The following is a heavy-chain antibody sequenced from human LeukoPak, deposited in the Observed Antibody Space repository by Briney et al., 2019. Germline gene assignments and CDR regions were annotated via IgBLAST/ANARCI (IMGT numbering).Heavy chain of an antibody. V-gene: IGHV3-7*01. CDR3: ANLWEMGY. CDR2: VKPDGSEK. CDR1: GFSFSDYW. J-gene: IGHJ4*02. Sequence: GGSLRLSCAASGFSFSDYWMSWVRQAPGKGMEWVANVKPDGSEKYYVDSVKGRFTISRDNARNSLYLQMDSLRAEDTAVYYCANLWEMGYWGQGTLVTVSS. D-gene: IGHD5-24*01.